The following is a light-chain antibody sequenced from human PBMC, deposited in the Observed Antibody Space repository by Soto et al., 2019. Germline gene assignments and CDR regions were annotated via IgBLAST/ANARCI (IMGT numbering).Light chain of an antibody. CDR2: GAS. J-gene: IGKJ4*01. V-gene: IGKV3-15*01. Sequence: EIVMTQPPATLSVSPGERATLSCRAIHSVSSNLAWYQQKPGQAPRLLIYGASTRATGIPARFSGSWSGTEFTLPISSLQSEDFAVYYCQQYNNGPLTFGGGPKVEIK. CDR3: QQYNNGPLT. CDR1: HSVSSN.